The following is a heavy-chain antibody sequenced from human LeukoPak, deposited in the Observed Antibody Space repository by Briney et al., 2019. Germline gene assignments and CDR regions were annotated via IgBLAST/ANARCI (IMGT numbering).Heavy chain of an antibody. CDR3: ARQGSGYSPTYHYYMDV. D-gene: IGHD5-18*01. Sequence: GESLKISCKGSGYSFTSYWIGWVRQMPGKGLEWMGIIYPGDSDTRYSPSFQGQVTISADKSISTAYLQWSSLQASDTAMYYCARQGSGYSPTYHYYMDVWGKGTTVTISS. V-gene: IGHV5-51*01. CDR2: IYPGDSDT. CDR1: GYSFTSYW. J-gene: IGHJ6*03.